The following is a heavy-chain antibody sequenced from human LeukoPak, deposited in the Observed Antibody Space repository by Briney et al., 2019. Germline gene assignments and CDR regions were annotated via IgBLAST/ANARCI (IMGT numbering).Heavy chain of an antibody. D-gene: IGHD3-10*01. CDR1: GFAFSRYA. V-gene: IGHV3-23*01. J-gene: IGHJ2*01. Sequence: PGGSLRLSCAASGFAFSRYAMNWVRQAPGSGLEWVSVITDTADTTHYADSVKGRFTISRDNSKNTLYLQMNSLRVEDTALYYRAKEGMIRGYPTPPLDYWGRGTLVTVSS. CDR2: ITDTADTT. CDR3: AKEGMIRGYPTPPLDY.